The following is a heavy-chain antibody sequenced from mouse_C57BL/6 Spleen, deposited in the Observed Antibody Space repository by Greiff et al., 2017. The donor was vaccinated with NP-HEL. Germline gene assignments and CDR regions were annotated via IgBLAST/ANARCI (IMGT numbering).Heavy chain of an antibody. CDR3: AREGPEYGSSYVFAY. D-gene: IGHD1-1*01. V-gene: IGHV1-81*01. CDR1: GYTFTSYG. J-gene: IGHJ3*01. CDR2: IYPRSGNT. Sequence: VQLQQSGAELARPGASVKLSCKASGYTFTSYGISWVKQRTGQGLEWIGEIYPRSGNTYYNEKFKGKATLTADKSSSTAYMELRSLTSEDSAVYFCAREGPEYGSSYVFAYWGQGTLVTVSA.